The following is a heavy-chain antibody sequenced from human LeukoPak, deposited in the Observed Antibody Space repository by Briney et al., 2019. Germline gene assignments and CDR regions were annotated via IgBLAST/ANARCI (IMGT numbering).Heavy chain of an antibody. J-gene: IGHJ5*02. V-gene: IGHV3-33*01. CDR3: ARDSAPSSGYYYAHNWLDP. D-gene: IGHD3-22*01. CDR2: IWYDGSNK. Sequence: PGGSLRLSCAASGFTFSSYGVHWVRQAPGKGLEWVAVIWYDGSNKYYADSVKGRFTISRDNSKNTLYLQMNSLRAEDTAVYYCARDSAPSSGYYYAHNWLDPWGQGTLVTVSS. CDR1: GFTFSSYG.